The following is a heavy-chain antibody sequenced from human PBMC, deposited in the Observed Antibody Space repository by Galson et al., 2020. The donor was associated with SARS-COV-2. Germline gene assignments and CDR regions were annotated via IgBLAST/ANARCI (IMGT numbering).Heavy chain of an antibody. D-gene: IGHD6-19*01. J-gene: IGHJ4*02. Sequence: SETLSLTCTVSGGSISSGSYYWSWIRQPAGQGLEWIGRIYTGGSTNNNPSLQSRVTISIDTSKNQFSLELTSVTAADTAVYFCAYGVVAGTGYWGKGTLVTVSS. CDR2: IYTGGST. V-gene: IGHV4-61*02. CDR3: AYGVVAGTGY. CDR1: GGSISSGSYY.